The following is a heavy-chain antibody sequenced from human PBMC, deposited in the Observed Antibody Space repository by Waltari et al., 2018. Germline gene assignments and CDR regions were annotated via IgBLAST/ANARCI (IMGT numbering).Heavy chain of an antibody. CDR3: AREKITVTILGVAPPYAFEI. CDR1: GGTFSSYA. V-gene: IGHV1-69*12. CDR2: SSHNYGTP. J-gene: IGHJ3*02. Sequence: QVQLVQSGAEVKKPGSSVKVSCKASGGTFSSYAISWVRQAPGQGLEWMGGSSHNYGTPNYARTLPGRVSVTADEARSKAYREWGSGGSEDAAVYACAREKITVTILGVAPPYAFEIWGEGTMVTVAS. D-gene: IGHD3-3*01.